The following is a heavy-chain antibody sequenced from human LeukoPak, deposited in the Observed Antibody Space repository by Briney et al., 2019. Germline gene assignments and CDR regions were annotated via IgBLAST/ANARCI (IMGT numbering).Heavy chain of an antibody. CDR1: GFTFSDFW. V-gene: IGHV3-74*01. Sequence: GGSLRLSCAASGFTFSDFWMHWVRQAPGKGLVWVSRINSGGTVTNYADSVKGRLTISRDNAKNTLYLQMNSLRADDTAVYYCARAGDILLVSYFHYYGMDVWGQGTTVIVSS. D-gene: IGHD7-27*01. CDR2: INSGGTVT. J-gene: IGHJ6*02. CDR3: ARAGDILLVSYFHYYGMDV.